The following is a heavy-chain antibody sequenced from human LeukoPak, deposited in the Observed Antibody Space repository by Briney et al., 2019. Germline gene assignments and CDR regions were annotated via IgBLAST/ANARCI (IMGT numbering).Heavy chain of an antibody. CDR1: GATFSRHG. Sequence: PGGSLRSSGSASGATFSRHGMHWVGQAPGKGLKWVAIIWSDASNKYFADSVKGRFPVSRDNSKNTLYLQMSSLRAEDTAVYYCAKPLSGWYSFDYWGQGTLVTVSS. D-gene: IGHD6-19*01. CDR2: IWSDASNK. CDR3: AKPLSGWYSFDY. V-gene: IGHV3-33*06. J-gene: IGHJ4*02.